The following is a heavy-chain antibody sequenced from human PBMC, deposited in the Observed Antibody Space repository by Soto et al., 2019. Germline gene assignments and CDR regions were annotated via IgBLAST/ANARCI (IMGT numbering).Heavy chain of an antibody. CDR3: ARTLYGDNVDY. V-gene: IGHV1-8*01. Sequence: QVQLVQSEAEVKKPGASVKVSCKASGYTFTSYDINGVRQATGQRLEWMGWMNPNSGNTGYAQKFEGRVTMTRNTSISTAYMELSSLRSEDTAVYDCARTLYGDNVDYWGQGTLVTVSS. CDR1: GYTFTSYD. CDR2: MNPNSGNT. D-gene: IGHD4-17*01. J-gene: IGHJ4*02.